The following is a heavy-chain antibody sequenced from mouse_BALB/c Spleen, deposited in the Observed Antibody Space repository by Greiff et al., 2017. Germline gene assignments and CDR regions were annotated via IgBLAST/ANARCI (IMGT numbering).Heavy chain of an antibody. CDR3: ARGGGNYPYAMDY. D-gene: IGHD2-1*01. V-gene: IGHV1S81*02. Sequence: QVQLQQSGAELVKPGASVKLSCKASGYTFTSYYMYWVKQRPGQGLEWIGEINPSNGGTNFNEKFKSKATLTVDKSSSTAYMQLSSLTSEDSAVYYCARGGGNYPYAMDYWGQGTSVTVSS. CDR1: GYTFTSYY. J-gene: IGHJ4*01. CDR2: INPSNGGT.